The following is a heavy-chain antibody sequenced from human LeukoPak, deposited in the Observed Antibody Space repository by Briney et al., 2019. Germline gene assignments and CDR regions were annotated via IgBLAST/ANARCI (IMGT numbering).Heavy chain of an antibody. D-gene: IGHD3-10*01. CDR3: ARDSPRFGEFRFDR. J-gene: IGHJ5*02. CDR1: DSSISSGYF. Sequence: SETLSLTCGVSDSSISSGYFWGWIRQPPGKGLEWIGSIYHSGTTYYNPSLKSRVTISVDTSKNQFSLKLSSVTAADTAVYYCARDSPRFGEFRFDRWGQGILVTVSS. V-gene: IGHV4-38-2*02. CDR2: IYHSGTT.